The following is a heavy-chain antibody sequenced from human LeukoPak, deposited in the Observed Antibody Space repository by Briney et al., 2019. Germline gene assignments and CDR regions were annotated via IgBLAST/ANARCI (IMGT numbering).Heavy chain of an antibody. D-gene: IGHD3-10*01. CDR1: GGSISSYY. Sequence: SETLSLTCIASGGSISSYYWSWIRQPAGKGLEWIGRIYTSGSTNYNPSLKSRVTMSVDTSKNQFSLKLSSVTAADTAVYYCARDTEYYGSGSYDYWGQGTLVTVSS. CDR2: IYTSGST. CDR3: ARDTEYYGSGSYDY. V-gene: IGHV4-4*07. J-gene: IGHJ4*02.